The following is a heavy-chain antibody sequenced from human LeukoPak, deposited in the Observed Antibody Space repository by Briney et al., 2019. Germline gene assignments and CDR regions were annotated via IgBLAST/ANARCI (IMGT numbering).Heavy chain of an antibody. CDR1: GFTFSNYA. V-gene: IGHV3-23*01. D-gene: IGHD4-17*01. CDR3: ARDPNGDYIGAFEF. J-gene: IGHJ3*01. Sequence: GGSLRLSCAASGFTFSNYAVMWVRQAPGQGLEWVSAITSAGAPRYADSVKGRFTISRDNSKNTLYLQMNSLRAEDTAQYFCARDPNGDYIGAFEFWGQGTGVTVSS. CDR2: ITSAGAP.